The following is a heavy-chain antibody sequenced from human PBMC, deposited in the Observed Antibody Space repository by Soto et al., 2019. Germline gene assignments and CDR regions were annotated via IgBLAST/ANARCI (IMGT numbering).Heavy chain of an antibody. V-gene: IGHV3-30*19. CDR2: TSYDGSNK. Sequence: QVQLVESGGGVVQPGTSLRLSCVGSGFTFRSYVIHWVRQAPGKGLEWVALTSYDGSNKYYDDSVKGRFTISRDNSRNTVDMQMDSQRLEDRALYDCARWGTTGGLDVWGQGTLVSVSS. J-gene: IGHJ4*02. D-gene: IGHD3-16*01. CDR3: ARWGTTGGLDV. CDR1: GFTFRSYV.